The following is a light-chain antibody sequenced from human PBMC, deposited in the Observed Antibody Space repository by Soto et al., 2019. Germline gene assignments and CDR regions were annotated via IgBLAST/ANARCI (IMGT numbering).Light chain of an antibody. J-gene: IGKJ1*01. Sequence: EILMTQSPATLSVSPGERVTLSCRASQSVSDNLAWYQQRPGQAPRLLIYGASTRASGIPARFSGSGSGTEFTLTISSLQSEDFAVYYCQQYNDWPAWTFGQGTKVEIK. CDR1: QSVSDN. CDR3: QQYNDWPAWT. V-gene: IGKV3-15*01. CDR2: GAS.